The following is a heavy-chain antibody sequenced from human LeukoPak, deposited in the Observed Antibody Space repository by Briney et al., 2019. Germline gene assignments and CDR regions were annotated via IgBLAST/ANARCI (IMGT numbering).Heavy chain of an antibody. CDR1: GGSISSYY. V-gene: IGHV4-59*08. CDR3: ARSGTYFDY. CDR2: IYYSGST. Sequence: SETLSLTCTVSGGSISSYYWSWIRQPPGKGLEWIGYIYYSGSTNYNPSLKSRVTTSVDTSKNQFSLKLSSVTAADTAVYYWARSGTYFDYWGQGTLVTVSS. D-gene: IGHD3-10*01. J-gene: IGHJ4*02.